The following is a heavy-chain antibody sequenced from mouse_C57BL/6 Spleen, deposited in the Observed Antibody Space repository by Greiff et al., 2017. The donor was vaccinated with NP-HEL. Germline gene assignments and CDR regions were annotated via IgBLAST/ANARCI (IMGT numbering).Heavy chain of an antibody. V-gene: IGHV1-52*01. J-gene: IGHJ2*01. CDR1: GYTFTSYW. CDR3: ARGVANFYCNYFDY. D-gene: IGHD2-3*01. CDR2: IDPSDSET. Sequence: VQLQQPGAELVRPGSSVKLSCKASGYTFTSYWMHWVKQRPIQGLEWIGNIDPSDSETNYNQKFKDKATLTVDKSSSTAYMQLSSLTSEDSAFYYCARGVANFYCNYFDYWGQGTTLTVSS.